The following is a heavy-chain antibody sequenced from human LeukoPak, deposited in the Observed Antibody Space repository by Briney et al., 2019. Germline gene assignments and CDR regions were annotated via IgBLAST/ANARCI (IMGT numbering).Heavy chain of an antibody. V-gene: IGHV1-2*02. CDR3: ARDGYSYGHPGYFDY. CDR1: GFTFTDHY. J-gene: IGHJ4*02. Sequence: ASMKVSCKSSGFTFTDHYIHWVRQGPGQGLEGMGYIGPHSTCTSSPQEFQGRVTMTRDASMSTAYMELRSLRSDDTAVYYCARDGYSYGHPGYFDYWGQGTLVTVSS. CDR2: IGPHSTCT. D-gene: IGHD5-18*01.